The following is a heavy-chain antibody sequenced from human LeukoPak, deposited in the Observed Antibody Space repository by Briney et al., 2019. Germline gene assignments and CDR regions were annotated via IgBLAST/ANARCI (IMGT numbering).Heavy chain of an antibody. V-gene: IGHV3-23*01. J-gene: IGHJ4*02. CDR3: AKDNWNDVVFDY. CDR1: GFTFSSYA. CDR2: ISGSGGST. D-gene: IGHD1-20*01. Sequence: GGPLRLSCAASGFTFSSYAMSWVRQAPGKGLEWVSAISGSGGSTYYADSVKGRFTISRDNSKNTLYLQMNSLRAEDTAVYYCAKDNWNDVVFDYWGQETLVTVSS.